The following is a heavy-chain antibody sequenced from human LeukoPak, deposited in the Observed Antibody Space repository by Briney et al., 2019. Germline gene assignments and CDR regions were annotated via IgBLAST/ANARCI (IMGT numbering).Heavy chain of an antibody. J-gene: IGHJ4*02. CDR1: GFTFSSYW. D-gene: IGHD3-3*01. Sequence: GGSLRLSCAASGFTFSSYWMHWVRQAPGEGLVWVSRINSDGSSTSYADSVKGRFTISRDNAKNTLYLQMNSLRAEDTAVYYCAKADGYDFWSGYYSFTPDFDYWGQGTLVTVSS. CDR2: INSDGSST. V-gene: IGHV3-74*01. CDR3: AKADGYDFWSGYYSFTPDFDY.